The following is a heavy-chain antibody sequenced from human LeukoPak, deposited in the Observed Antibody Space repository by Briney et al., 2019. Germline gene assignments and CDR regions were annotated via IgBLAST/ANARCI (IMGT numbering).Heavy chain of an antibody. J-gene: IGHJ4*02. V-gene: IGHV3-23*01. CDR1: RFTFSTYA. D-gene: IGHD6-19*01. CDR3: AKGGIPVAGTFRYDD. Sequence: GGSLRLSCAASRFTFSTYAMSWVRQAPGKGLEWVSAINGNSGSTHYADSVKGRFTISRDNSKNTLYLQMNSLGAEDSAVYYCAKGGIPVAGTFRYDDWGQGTLVTVSS. CDR2: INGNSGST.